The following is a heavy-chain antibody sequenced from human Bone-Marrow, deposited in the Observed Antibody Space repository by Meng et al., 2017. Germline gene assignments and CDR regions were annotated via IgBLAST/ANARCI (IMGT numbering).Heavy chain of an antibody. CDR3: AEGAGRIASTGKRYFDY. D-gene: IGHD6-13*01. CDR1: GFIFNSYA. CDR2: IGANGGSP. Sequence: GESLKISCTGSGFIFNSYAMGWVRQAPGKGLEWVSVIGANGGSPSYADSVKSRFTISRDNSKNTIYLQMSSLRANDTAVYYCAEGAGRIASTGKRYFDYWGLGTLVTVSS. V-gene: IGHV3-23*01. J-gene: IGHJ4*02.